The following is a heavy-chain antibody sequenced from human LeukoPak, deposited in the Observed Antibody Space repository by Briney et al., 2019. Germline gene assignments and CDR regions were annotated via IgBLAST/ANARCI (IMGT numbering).Heavy chain of an antibody. V-gene: IGHV1-46*01. D-gene: IGHD3-10*01. CDR2: VNPSGGST. CDR3: ARGDGFGAPLDY. CDR1: GYTFTSYY. Sequence: ASVTVSCKASGYTFTSYYMHWVRQAPGQGLEWMGIVNPSGGSTSYAQKFQGRVTMTRDMSTSTAYMELSSLRSEDTAVYYCARGDGFGAPLDYWGQGTLVTVSS. J-gene: IGHJ4*02.